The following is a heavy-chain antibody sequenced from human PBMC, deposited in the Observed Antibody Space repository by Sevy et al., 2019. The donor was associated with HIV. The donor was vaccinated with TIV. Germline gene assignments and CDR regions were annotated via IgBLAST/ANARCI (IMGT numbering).Heavy chain of an antibody. V-gene: IGHV3-9*01. D-gene: IGHD3-22*01. CDR1: GFTFDDYA. CDR2: ISWNSGSI. J-gene: IGHJ4*02. Sequence: GGSLRLSCAASGFTFDDYAMHWVRQAPGKGLEWVSGISWNSGSIGYADSVKGRITISRDNAKKSLYLQMNSLRAEDTALYYCAKTGYDSSGYYGGPFDYWGQGTLVTVSS. CDR3: AKTGYDSSGYYGGPFDY.